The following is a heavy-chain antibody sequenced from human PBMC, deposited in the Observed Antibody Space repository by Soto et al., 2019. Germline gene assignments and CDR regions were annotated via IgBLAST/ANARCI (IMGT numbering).Heavy chain of an antibody. CDR3: ARSTAADFDI. Sequence: PSETLSLTCTVSGGSISSYYWSWIRQPPGKGLEWIGYIYYSGSTNYNPSLKSRVTISVDTSKNQISLKLSSVTAADTAVYYCARSTAADFDIWGQGTMVTVSS. V-gene: IGHV4-59*01. D-gene: IGHD6-25*01. CDR2: IYYSGST. CDR1: GGSISSYY. J-gene: IGHJ3*02.